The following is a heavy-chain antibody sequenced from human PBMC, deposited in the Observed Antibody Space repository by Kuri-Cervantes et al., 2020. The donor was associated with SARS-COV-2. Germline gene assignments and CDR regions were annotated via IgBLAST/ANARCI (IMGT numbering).Heavy chain of an antibody. CDR2: IYYSGST. CDR1: GGSISSYY. V-gene: IGHV4-59*08. J-gene: IGHJ4*02. D-gene: IGHD4-23*01. Sequence: SETLSLTCTVSGGSISSYYWNWIRQPPGKGLEWIGYIYYSGSTNYNPSLKSRVTMSVDTSKNQFSLKLSSVTAADTAVYYCARAGGGNSDYFDYWGQGTLVTVSS. CDR3: ARAGGGNSDYFDY.